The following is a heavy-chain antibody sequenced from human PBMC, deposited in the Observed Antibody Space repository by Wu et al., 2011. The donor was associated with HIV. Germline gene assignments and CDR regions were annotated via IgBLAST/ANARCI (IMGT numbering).Heavy chain of an antibody. Sequence: KVSCKASGYTFTGYYMHWVRQAPGQGLEWMGWINPNSGGTNYAQKFQGRVTMTRDTSISTAYMELSSLRSEDTAVYYCAREYDSSGYWSSEVWFDPWGQGTLVTVSS. CDR2: INPNSGGT. D-gene: IGHD3-22*01. CDR3: AREYDSSGYWSSEVWFDP. J-gene: IGHJ5*02. V-gene: IGHV1-2*02. CDR1: GYTFTGYY.